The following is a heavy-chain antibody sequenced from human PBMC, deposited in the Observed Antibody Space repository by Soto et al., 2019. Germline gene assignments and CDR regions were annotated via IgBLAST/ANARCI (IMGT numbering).Heavy chain of an antibody. CDR3: AGEFDDSSSPRFDP. J-gene: IGHJ5*02. CDR1: GYTFTGYY. V-gene: IGHV1-2*02. D-gene: IGHD6-6*01. CDR2: INPNSGGT. Sequence: GASVKVSCKASGYTFTGYYMHWVRQAPGQGLEWMGWINPNSGGTNDAQKFQGRVTMTRDTSISTAYMELSRLRSDDTAVYYCAGEFDDSSSPRFDPWGQGTLVTVSS.